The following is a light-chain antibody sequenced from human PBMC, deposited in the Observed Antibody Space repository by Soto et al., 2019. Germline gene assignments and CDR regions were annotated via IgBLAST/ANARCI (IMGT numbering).Light chain of an antibody. Sequence: DIVMTQSPDSLAVSLGERATINCKSIHSVLYSSNNKNYLAWYQQRPGQPPKLLIYWASTRESGVPDRFSGSGSGTDFTLTITSLQAEDVAVYYCQQYESTPPTFGQGTKLEIK. CDR1: HSVLYSSNNKNY. V-gene: IGKV4-1*01. J-gene: IGKJ2*01. CDR2: WAS. CDR3: QQYESTPPT.